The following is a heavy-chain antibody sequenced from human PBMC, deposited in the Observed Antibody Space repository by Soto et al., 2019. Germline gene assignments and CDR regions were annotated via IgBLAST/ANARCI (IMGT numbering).Heavy chain of an antibody. CDR2: ISGYNGDT. CDR1: GYTFTSYG. J-gene: IGHJ3*02. D-gene: IGHD3-10*01. V-gene: IGHV1-18*01. Sequence: VQLVQSGAEVKKPGASVKVSCKASGYTFTSYGISWVRQAPGQGLDWMGWISGYNGDTGYAQKLQGRVTMTTDTSTSTADMELRSLRSDDTAVYYCARDVSGFTFGIWDEGTMVTVSS. CDR3: ARDVSGFTFGI.